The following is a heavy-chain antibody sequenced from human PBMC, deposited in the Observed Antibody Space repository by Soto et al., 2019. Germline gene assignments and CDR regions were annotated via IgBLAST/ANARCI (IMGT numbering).Heavy chain of an antibody. CDR1: GGSISSGDYY. J-gene: IGHJ5*02. Sequence: SETLSLTCTVSGGSISSGDYYWSWIRQPPGKGLEWIGYIYYSGSTYYNPSLKSPVTISVDTSKNQFTLKLSSVTAADTAVYYCARDQGGITGTTYSWFDPWGQGTLVTVSS. D-gene: IGHD1-7*01. CDR3: ARDQGGITGTTYSWFDP. V-gene: IGHV4-30-4*01. CDR2: IYYSGST.